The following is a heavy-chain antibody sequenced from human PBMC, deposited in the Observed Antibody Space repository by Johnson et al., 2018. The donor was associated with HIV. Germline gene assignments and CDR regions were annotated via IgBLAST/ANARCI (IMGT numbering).Heavy chain of an antibody. V-gene: IGHV3-30-3*01. Sequence: QEQLVESGGGVVQPGRSLRLSCAASGFTFSYYAMHWVRQVPGKGLEWVAVISYDGTNKYYANSVKGRFTISRDNSKNTLYLQMNSLRAEDTALYLCARIRVAVSTEVGALDMWGQATMVTVSS. CDR1: GFTFSYYA. D-gene: IGHD3-22*01. J-gene: IGHJ3*02. CDR2: ISYDGTNK. CDR3: ARIRVAVSTEVGALDM.